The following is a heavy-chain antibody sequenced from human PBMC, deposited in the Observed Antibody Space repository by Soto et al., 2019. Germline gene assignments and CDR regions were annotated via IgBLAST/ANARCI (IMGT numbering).Heavy chain of an antibody. Sequence: SVKVSCKASGGTFSSYAISWVRQAPGQGLEWMGGIIPIFGTANYAQKFQGRVTITADKSTSTAYMELSSLRSEDTAVYYCARFTVTTLYYYYGMDVWGQGTTVTVSS. J-gene: IGHJ6*02. CDR3: ARFTVTTLYYYYGMDV. CDR1: GGTFSSYA. V-gene: IGHV1-69*06. D-gene: IGHD4-4*01. CDR2: IIPIFGTA.